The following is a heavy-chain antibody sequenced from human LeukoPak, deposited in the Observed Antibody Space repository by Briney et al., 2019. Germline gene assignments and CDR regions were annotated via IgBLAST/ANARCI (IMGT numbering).Heavy chain of an antibody. J-gene: IGHJ4*02. Sequence: TSETLSLTCTVSGGSISSYYWSWIRQPPGKGLEWIGYIYYSGSTNYNPSLKSRVTISVDTSKNQFSLKLSSVTAADTAVYYCARHDLRTFDYWGQGTLVTVSS. CDR1: GGSISSYY. V-gene: IGHV4-59*08. CDR2: IYYSGST. D-gene: IGHD1-7*01. CDR3: ARHDLRTFDY.